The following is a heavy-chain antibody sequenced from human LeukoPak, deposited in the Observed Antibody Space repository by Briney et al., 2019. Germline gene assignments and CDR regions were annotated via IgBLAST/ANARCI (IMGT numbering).Heavy chain of an antibody. CDR3: AGRGYSYGSHDAFDI. J-gene: IGHJ3*02. CDR1: GGSFSGYY. CDR2: INHSGST. D-gene: IGHD5-18*01. Sequence: PSETLSLTCAVYGGSFSGYYWSWIRQPLGKGLEWIGEINHSGSTNYNPSLKSRVTISVDTSKNQFSLKLSSVTAADTAVYYCAGRGYSYGSHDAFDIWGQGTMVTVSS. V-gene: IGHV4-34*01.